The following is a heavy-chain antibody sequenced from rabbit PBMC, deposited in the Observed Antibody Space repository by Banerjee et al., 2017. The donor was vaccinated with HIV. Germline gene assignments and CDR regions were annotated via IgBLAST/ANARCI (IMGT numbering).Heavy chain of an antibody. Sequence: QSLEESGGDLVKPGASLTLTCKASGFTFSIYWICWVRQAPGKGLEWIACINTSSGNTVYASWAKGRFTISKTSSTTVTLQMTSLTAADTATYFCARDLAGVIGWNFNLWGQGTLVTVS. CDR2: INTSSGNT. D-gene: IGHD4-1*01. CDR1: GFTFSIYW. CDR3: ARDLAGVIGWNFNL. V-gene: IGHV1S40*01. J-gene: IGHJ4*01.